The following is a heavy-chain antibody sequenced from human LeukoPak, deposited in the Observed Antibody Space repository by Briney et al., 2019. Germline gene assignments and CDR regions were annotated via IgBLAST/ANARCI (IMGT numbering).Heavy chain of an antibody. CDR2: IRYDGSNK. CDR1: GFTFSSYG. J-gene: IGHJ4*02. Sequence: GGSLRLSCAASGFTFSSYGMHWIRQAPGKGLEWVAFIRYDGSNKYYADSVKGRFTISRDNSKNTLYLQMNSLRAEDTAVYYCAKDRGYYDSSCYYSFDYWGQGTLVTVSS. CDR3: AKDRGYYDSSCYYSFDY. D-gene: IGHD3-22*01. V-gene: IGHV3-30*02.